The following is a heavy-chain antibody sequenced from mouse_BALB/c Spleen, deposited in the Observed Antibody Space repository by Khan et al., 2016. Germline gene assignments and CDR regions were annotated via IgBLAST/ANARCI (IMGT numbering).Heavy chain of an antibody. CDR3: ARRYVYRDDGAMDY. CDR1: GYSITSGYS. J-gene: IGHJ4*01. V-gene: IGHV3-1*02. Sequence: EVQLQESGPDLVKPSQSLSLTCTVSGYSITSGYSWQWIRQFPGNKLEWMGYIHYSGNTNYNPSLKSRISITRETSKNQFFLQLNSVTTEDTATEVCARRYVYRDDGAMDYWGQGMSVTVSS. D-gene: IGHD2-14*01. CDR2: IHYSGNT.